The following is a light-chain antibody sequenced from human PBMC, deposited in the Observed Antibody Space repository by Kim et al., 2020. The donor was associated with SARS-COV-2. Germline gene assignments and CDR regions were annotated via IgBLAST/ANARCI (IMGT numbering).Light chain of an antibody. CDR1: KLGDKY. CDR3: QAWDSSTHSYV. V-gene: IGLV3-1*01. CDR2: QDN. J-gene: IGLJ1*01. Sequence: LTQPPSVSVSPGQTASITCSGYKLGDKYVSWYQQKPGQSPVVVIYQDNQRPSGIPERFSGSNSGNTATLTISGTQGMDEADYYCQAWDSSTHSYVFGAGTKVTVL.